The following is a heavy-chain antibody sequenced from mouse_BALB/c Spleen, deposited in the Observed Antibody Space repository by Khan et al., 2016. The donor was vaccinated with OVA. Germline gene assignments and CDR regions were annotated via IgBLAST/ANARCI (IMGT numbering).Heavy chain of an antibody. J-gene: IGHJ4*01. CDR2: ISSSGST. CDR1: GYSITSDYA. D-gene: IGHD2-3*01. Sequence: EVQLQESGPGLVKPSQSLSLTCTVTGYSITSDYAWNWIRQFPGNKLDWMGYISSSGSTTYNPALKSRISITRDTSKNQFFLQLNSVTTEDTATYYCARDGSRYNYAMDYWGQGTSVTVSS. V-gene: IGHV3-2*02. CDR3: ARDGSRYNYAMDY.